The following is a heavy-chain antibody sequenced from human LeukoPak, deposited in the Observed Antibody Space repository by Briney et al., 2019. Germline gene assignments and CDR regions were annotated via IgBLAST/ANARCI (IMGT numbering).Heavy chain of an antibody. J-gene: IGHJ4*02. D-gene: IGHD3-9*01. V-gene: IGHV4-59*11. CDR2: IYYSGTT. CDR3: ARLVGGTGYFDY. Sequence: SETLSLTCAVSGGSISSHYWSWIRQPPGKGLEWIGYIYYSGTTNYSPSLKSRVTISVDTSKTQFSLKLSSVTAAVTAVYYCARLVGGTGYFDYWGQGALVTVSS. CDR1: GGSISSHY.